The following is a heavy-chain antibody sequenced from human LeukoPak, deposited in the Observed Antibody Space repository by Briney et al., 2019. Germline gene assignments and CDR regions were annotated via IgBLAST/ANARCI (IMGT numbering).Heavy chain of an antibody. Sequence: GRSLRLSCAASGFTFRTYPMHWVRQAPGKGLEWVAVISYDGSTKYYADSVKGRFTISRDNSKNTLSLQMNSLRVEDTAVYYCATGYYSDAWGNGTPVPVSS. J-gene: IGHJ6*04. D-gene: IGHD2/OR15-2a*01. CDR3: ATGYYSDA. CDR1: GFTFRTYP. CDR2: ISYDGSTK. V-gene: IGHV3-30*01.